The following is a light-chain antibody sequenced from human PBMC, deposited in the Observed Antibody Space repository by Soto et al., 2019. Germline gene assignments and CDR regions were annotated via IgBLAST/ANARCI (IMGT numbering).Light chain of an antibody. V-gene: IGLV2-14*01. CDR3: TSYTSSSTLRV. Sequence: QSVLTRPASVSGSPGQSITISCTGTSSDVGGYNYVSWYQQHPGKAPKLMIYEVSNRFSGSKSGNTASLTISGLQAEDEADYYCTSYTSSSTLRVFGIGTKVTVL. CDR1: SSDVGGYNY. CDR2: EVS. J-gene: IGLJ1*01.